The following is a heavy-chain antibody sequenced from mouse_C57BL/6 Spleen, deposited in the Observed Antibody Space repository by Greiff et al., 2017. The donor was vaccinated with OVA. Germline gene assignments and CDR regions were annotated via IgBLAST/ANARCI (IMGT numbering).Heavy chain of an antibody. V-gene: IGHV1-82*01. D-gene: IGHD1-1*01. CDR1: GYAFSSSW. CDR2: IYPGDGDT. J-gene: IGHJ3*01. CDR3: ARSYYYGFAY. Sequence: VQGVESGPELVKPGASVKISCKASGYAFSSSWMNWVKQRPGKGLEWIGRIYPGDGDTNYNGKFKGKATLTADKSSSTAYMQLSSLTSEDSAVYFCARSYYYGFAYWGQGTLVTVSA.